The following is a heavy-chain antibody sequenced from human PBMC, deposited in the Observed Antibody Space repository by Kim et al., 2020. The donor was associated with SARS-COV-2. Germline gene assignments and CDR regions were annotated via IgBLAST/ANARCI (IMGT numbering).Heavy chain of an antibody. CDR1: GGSISSYY. Sequence: SETLSLTCTVSGGSISSYYWSWIRQPAGKGLEWIGRIYTSGSTNYNPSLKSRVTMSVDTSKNQFSLKLSSVTAADTAVYYCARGGATVTTMVPFDYWGQGTLVTVSS. V-gene: IGHV4-4*07. J-gene: IGHJ4*02. CDR2: IYTSGST. D-gene: IGHD4-17*01. CDR3: ARGGATVTTMVPFDY.